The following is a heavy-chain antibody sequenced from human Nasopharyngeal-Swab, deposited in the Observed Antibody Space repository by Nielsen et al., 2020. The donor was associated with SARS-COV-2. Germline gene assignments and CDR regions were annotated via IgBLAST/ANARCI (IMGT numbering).Heavy chain of an antibody. V-gene: IGHV4-30-4*08. CDR2: IYYSGST. Sequence: SETLSLTCTVSGGSISSGDYYWSWIRQPPGKGLEWIGYIYYSGSTYYNPSLKSRVTMSVDTSKNQFSLKLSSVTAADTAVYYCARDNMVRGVIRYYYYGMDVWGQGTTVTVSS. CDR1: GGSISSGDYY. CDR3: ARDNMVRGVIRYYYYGMDV. D-gene: IGHD3-10*01. J-gene: IGHJ6*02.